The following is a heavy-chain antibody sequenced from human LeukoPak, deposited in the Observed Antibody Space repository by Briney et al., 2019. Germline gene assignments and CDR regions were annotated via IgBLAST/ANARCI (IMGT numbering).Heavy chain of an antibody. Sequence: GESLEIYCNGSGYSFRTYWIGWGRQMPGKGLEWMGIIYPGDSDTRYSPSFQGQVTMSVDKSISTAYLQWSSLKASDTAMYYCARTLFESSGYVEYFQSWGQGTLVTVSS. D-gene: IGHD3-22*01. CDR2: IYPGDSDT. CDR3: ARTLFESSGYVEYFQS. J-gene: IGHJ1*01. V-gene: IGHV5-51*01. CDR1: GYSFRTYW.